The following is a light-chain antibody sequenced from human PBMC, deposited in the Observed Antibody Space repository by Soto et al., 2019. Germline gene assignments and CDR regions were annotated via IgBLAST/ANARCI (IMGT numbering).Light chain of an antibody. V-gene: IGLV2-23*01. CDR1: SSDVGGHRL. Sequence: QSVLTQPASVSGSPGQSITISCTGTSSDVGGHRLVSWYQQHPGKVPKILIYADSERPSGVSYRFSGSKSGNTASLTISGLQADDEADYYCCSYAGSYTYVFGTGTKLTVL. CDR2: ADS. CDR3: CSYAGSYTYV. J-gene: IGLJ1*01.